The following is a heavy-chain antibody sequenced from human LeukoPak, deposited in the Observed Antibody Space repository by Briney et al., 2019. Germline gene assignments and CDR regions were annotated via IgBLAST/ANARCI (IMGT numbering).Heavy chain of an antibody. D-gene: IGHD3-10*01. CDR1: GFTFSSYG. Sequence: GGSLRLSCAASGFTFSSYGMHWVRQAPGKGLEWVAVISYDGNNKYYADSVKGRFTISRDNARNSMYFEMNSLRAEDTAFYYCARNRRNYYAEEVYFDYWGQGALVTVSS. V-gene: IGHV3-30*03. J-gene: IGHJ4*02. CDR3: ARNRRNYYAEEVYFDY. CDR2: ISYDGNNK.